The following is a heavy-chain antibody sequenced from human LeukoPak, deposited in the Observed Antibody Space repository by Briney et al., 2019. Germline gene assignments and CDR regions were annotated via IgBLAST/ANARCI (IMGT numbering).Heavy chain of an antibody. CDR2: ISNDGTST. D-gene: IGHD4-11*01. CDR1: GYSISNGYY. Sequence: PSETLSLTCTVSGYSISNGYYWGFIRRPPGKGLVWVSRISNDGTSTSYADSVKGRFTISRDNAKNTLYLQMNSLRGEDTAVYYCARDGQGLHYWGQGALVTVSS. CDR3: ARDGQGLHY. V-gene: IGHV3-74*01. J-gene: IGHJ4*02.